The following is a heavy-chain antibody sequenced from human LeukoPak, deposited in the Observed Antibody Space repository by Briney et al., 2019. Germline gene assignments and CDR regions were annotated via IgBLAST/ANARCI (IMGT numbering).Heavy chain of an antibody. D-gene: IGHD6-13*01. CDR2: IWYDGSNK. Sequence: LTGGSLRLSCAASGFTFSSYGMHWVRQAPGKGLEWVAVIWYDGSNKYYADSVKGRFTISRDNSKNTLYLQMNSLRAEDTAVYYCARHMSPGIAAVDYWGQGTLVTVSS. V-gene: IGHV3-33*01. CDR1: GFTFSSYG. J-gene: IGHJ4*02. CDR3: ARHMSPGIAAVDY.